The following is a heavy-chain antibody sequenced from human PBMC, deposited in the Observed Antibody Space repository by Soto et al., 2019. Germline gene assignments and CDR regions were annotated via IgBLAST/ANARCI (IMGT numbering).Heavy chain of an antibody. CDR1: GFTFSSYS. CDR3: AREHSDFSGWPDPYYYYYGMDV. J-gene: IGHJ6*02. Sequence: PGGSLRLSCAASGFTFSSYSMNWVRQAPGKGLEWVSSISSSSSYIYYADSVKGRFTISRDNAKNSLYLQMNSLRAEDTAVYYCAREHSDFSGWPDPYYYYYGMDVWGQGTTVTV. D-gene: IGHD3-3*01. V-gene: IGHV3-21*01. CDR2: ISSSSSYI.